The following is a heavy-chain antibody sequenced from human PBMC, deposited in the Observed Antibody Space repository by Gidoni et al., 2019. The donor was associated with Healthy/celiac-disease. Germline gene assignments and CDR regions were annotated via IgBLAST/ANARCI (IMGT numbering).Heavy chain of an antibody. Sequence: QVQLQQWGAGLLKPSETLSLTCAVYGGSFSGYYWRWIRQPPGKGLEWIGEINHSGSTKYNPSLKSRVTIAVDTSKNQFSLKLSSVTAADTAVYYCAVGGYCSSTSCFASSIAVRLAYWGQGTLVTVSS. CDR1: GGSFSGYY. D-gene: IGHD2-2*01. CDR3: AVGGYCSSTSCFASSIAVRLAY. V-gene: IGHV4-34*01. CDR2: INHSGST. J-gene: IGHJ4*02.